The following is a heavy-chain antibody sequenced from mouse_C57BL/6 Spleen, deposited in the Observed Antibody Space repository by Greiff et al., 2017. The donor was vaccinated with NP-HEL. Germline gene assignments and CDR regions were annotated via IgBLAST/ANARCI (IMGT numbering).Heavy chain of an antibody. J-gene: IGHJ4*01. CDR2: IYPGDGDT. CDR1: GYAFSSSW. D-gene: IGHD1-1*01. V-gene: IGHV1-82*01. Sequence: VQLQESGPELVKPGASVKISCKASGYAFSSSWMNWVKQRPGKGLEWIGRIYPGDGDTNYNGKFKGKATLTADKSSSTAYMQLSSLTSEDSAVYFCAREELLPNYYAMDYWGQGTSVTVSS. CDR3: AREELLPNYYAMDY.